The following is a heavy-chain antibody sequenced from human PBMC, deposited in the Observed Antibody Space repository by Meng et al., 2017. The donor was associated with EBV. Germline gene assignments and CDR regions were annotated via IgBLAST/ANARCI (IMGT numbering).Heavy chain of an antibody. CDR3: ARDGRLYDTPSPFDY. V-gene: IGHV1-18*01. D-gene: IGHD3-22*01. CDR2: ISAYNGNT. Sequence: VQLVQSGGEGKKPGVAVRVACKASGYTCTSYGISWVRQAPGEGLEWMGWISAYNGNTNYAQKLQGRVTMTTDTSTSTAYMELRSLRFDDTAVYYCARDGRLYDTPSPFDYWGQGTLVTVSS. CDR1: GYTCTSYG. J-gene: IGHJ4*02.